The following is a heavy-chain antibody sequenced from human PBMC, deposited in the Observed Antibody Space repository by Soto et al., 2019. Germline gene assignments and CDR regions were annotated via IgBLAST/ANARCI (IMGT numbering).Heavy chain of an antibody. J-gene: IGHJ4*02. CDR3: AKADQVWFSSGYYYFDY. Sequence: GGSLRLSCAASGFTFSSYGMHWVRQAPGKGLEWVAVISYDGSNKYYADSVKGRFTISRDNAKNTLYLQLNSLRADDTAVYYCAKADQVWFSSGYYYFDYWGQGTLVTVSS. V-gene: IGHV3-30*18. D-gene: IGHD3-22*01. CDR2: ISYDGSNK. CDR1: GFTFSSYG.